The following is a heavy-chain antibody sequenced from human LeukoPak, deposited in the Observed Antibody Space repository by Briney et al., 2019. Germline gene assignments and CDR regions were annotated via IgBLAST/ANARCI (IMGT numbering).Heavy chain of an antibody. Sequence: SETLSLTCTVSAGSISPYYWSWIRQPPGKALEWIGYIYFTGSTNYNPSLKSRATMSVDTSKNQFSLKLSSVTAADTAVYYCARDSIAAAGTGPAYNWFDPWGQGTLVTVSS. V-gene: IGHV4-59*12. CDR1: AGSISPYY. CDR2: IYFTGST. D-gene: IGHD6-13*01. J-gene: IGHJ5*02. CDR3: ARDSIAAAGTGPAYNWFDP.